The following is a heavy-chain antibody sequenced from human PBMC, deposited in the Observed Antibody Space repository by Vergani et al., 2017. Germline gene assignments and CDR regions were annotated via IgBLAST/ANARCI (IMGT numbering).Heavy chain of an antibody. J-gene: IGHJ4*02. CDR3: ARSRIYYGAGSPDY. CDR1: GGSITSSSYY. D-gene: IGHD3-10*01. CDR2: VSFRGDT. Sequence: QLHLQESGPGLVKPSETLSLTCTGSGGSITSSSYYWGWIRQPPGKGLEWMGYVSFRGDTLYDPSVKGRMTISLNTSSNQFSLYLTSVTAADTAVYYCARSRIYYGAGSPDYWGQGTLVTVSS. V-gene: IGHV4-61*05.